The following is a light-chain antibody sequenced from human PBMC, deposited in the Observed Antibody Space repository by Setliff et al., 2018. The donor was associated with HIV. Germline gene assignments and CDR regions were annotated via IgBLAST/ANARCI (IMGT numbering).Light chain of an antibody. CDR3: ISYTTGATPYV. CDR1: TNDVGFYNR. CDR2: EVT. Sequence: QSALTQPASVSGSPGQSITISCTGTTNDVGFYNRVSWHQQPPGNAPKLIIYEVTNRPSGVSDRFSGSKSGNSASLTISGLQAEDEADYYCISYTTGATPYVFGTGTKGTVL. J-gene: IGLJ1*01. V-gene: IGLV2-14*01.